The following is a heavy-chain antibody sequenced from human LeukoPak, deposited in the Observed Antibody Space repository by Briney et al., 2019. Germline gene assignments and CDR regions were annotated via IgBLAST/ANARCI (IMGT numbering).Heavy chain of an antibody. J-gene: IGHJ4*02. CDR1: GFTVSSYY. V-gene: IGHV3-53*01. Sequence: PGGSLRLSCAASGFTVSSYYMSWVRQAPGKGLEWVSVIYTGGSTSYADSVKGRFTISRDNSKNTLYLQMNSLRAEDTAVYYCARGSQLVFDYWGQGTLVTVSS. CDR3: ARGSQLVFDY. D-gene: IGHD1-1*01. CDR2: IYTGGST.